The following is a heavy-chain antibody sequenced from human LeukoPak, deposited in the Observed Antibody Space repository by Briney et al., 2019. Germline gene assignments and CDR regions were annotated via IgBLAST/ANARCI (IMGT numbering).Heavy chain of an antibody. D-gene: IGHD6-19*01. CDR2: ISYDGSNK. Sequence: GGSLRLSCAASGFTFSSYAMHWVRQAPGKGLEWVAVISYDGSNKYYAGSVKGRFTISRDNSKNTLYLQMNSLRAEDTAVYYCARGIAVAGDFDYWGQGTLVTVSS. V-gene: IGHV3-30*04. CDR3: ARGIAVAGDFDY. J-gene: IGHJ4*02. CDR1: GFTFSSYA.